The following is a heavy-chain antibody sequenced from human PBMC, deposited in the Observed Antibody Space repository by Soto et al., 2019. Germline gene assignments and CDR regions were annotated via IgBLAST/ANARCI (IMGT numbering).Heavy chain of an antibody. J-gene: IGHJ4*02. CDR2: ISTSSTFM. Sequence: EVQLVESGGGLVKPGGSLRLSCAASEFTFSSYTMSWVRQAPGKWLEWVSSISTSSTFMYYADSVKGRFTVSRDNAKNSLYLQMSSLRAEDTAVYYCAEYIFGYSHEYWGQGTLVTVSS. V-gene: IGHV3-21*01. CDR1: EFTFSSYT. D-gene: IGHD5-18*01. CDR3: AEYIFGYSHEY.